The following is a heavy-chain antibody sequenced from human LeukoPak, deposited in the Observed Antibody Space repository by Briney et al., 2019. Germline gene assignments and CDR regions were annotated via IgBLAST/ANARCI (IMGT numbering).Heavy chain of an antibody. CDR3: ARERGSDTLDY. CDR2: IIPIFGTA. D-gene: IGHD5-18*01. CDR1: GCTFSSYA. J-gene: IGHJ4*02. Sequence: SVKVSFKASGCTFSSYAISWVRQAPGQGLEWMGRIIPIFGTANYAQKFQGRVTITTDESTSTAYMELSSLRSEDTAVYYCARERGSDTLDYWGQGTLVTVSS. V-gene: IGHV1-69*05.